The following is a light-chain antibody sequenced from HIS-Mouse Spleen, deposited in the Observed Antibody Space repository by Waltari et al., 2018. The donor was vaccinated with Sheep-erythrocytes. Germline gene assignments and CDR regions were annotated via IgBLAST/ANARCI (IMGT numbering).Light chain of an antibody. Sequence: EIQMTQSKSSLSASVGHRVTITCQASQDISNYLNWYQQKPGKAPKLLIYDASNLETGVPSRFSGSGSGTDFTFTISSLQPEDIATYYCQQYDNLLTFGGGTKVEIK. CDR3: QQYDNLLT. CDR1: QDISNY. V-gene: IGKV1-33*01. CDR2: DAS. J-gene: IGKJ4*01.